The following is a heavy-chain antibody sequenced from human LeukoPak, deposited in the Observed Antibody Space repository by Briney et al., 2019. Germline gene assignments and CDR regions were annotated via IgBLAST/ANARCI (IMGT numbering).Heavy chain of an antibody. CDR1: GFTFSSYS. Sequence: PGGSLRLSCAASGFTFSSYSMNWVRRAPGKGLEWVSSISSSSSYIYYADSVKGRFTISRDNAKNSLYLQMNSLRAEDTAVYYCASRALKGYGEFDPWGQGTLVTVSS. D-gene: IGHD5-18*01. CDR3: ASRALKGYGEFDP. V-gene: IGHV3-21*01. J-gene: IGHJ5*02. CDR2: ISSSSSYI.